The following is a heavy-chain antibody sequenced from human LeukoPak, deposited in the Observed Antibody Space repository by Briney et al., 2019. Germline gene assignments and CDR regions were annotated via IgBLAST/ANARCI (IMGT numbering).Heavy chain of an antibody. Sequence: PGGSLRLSCAASGFTFSSYAMSWVRQAPGKGLEWVSDISGSGGSTYYADSVKGRFTISRDNSKNTLYLQMNSLRAEDTAVYYCAKSGSLVRSYFDYWGQGTLVTVSS. D-gene: IGHD3-10*01. CDR1: GFTFSSYA. CDR3: AKSGSLVRSYFDY. J-gene: IGHJ4*02. CDR2: ISGSGGST. V-gene: IGHV3-23*01.